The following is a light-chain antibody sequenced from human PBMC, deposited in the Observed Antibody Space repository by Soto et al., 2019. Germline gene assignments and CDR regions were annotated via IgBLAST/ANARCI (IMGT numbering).Light chain of an antibody. CDR3: SSYISSGTYV. V-gene: IGLV2-14*01. CDR2: EVT. Sequence: QSALTQPASVSGSPGQSITISCAGTSGDVGAYNYVSWYQQHPGKAPKLMIYEVTNRPSGVSNRFSGSKSGNTASLTISGLQAEDEADYYCSSYISSGTYVFGTGTKLTVL. J-gene: IGLJ1*01. CDR1: SGDVGAYNY.